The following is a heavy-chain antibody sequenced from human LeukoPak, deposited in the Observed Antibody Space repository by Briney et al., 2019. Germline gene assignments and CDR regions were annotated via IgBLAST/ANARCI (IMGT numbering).Heavy chain of an antibody. V-gene: IGHV4-34*01. J-gene: IGHJ5*02. Sequence: SETLSLTCAVYGGSFSGYYWSWIRQPPGKGLEWIGEINHSGSTNYNPSLKSRVTISVDTSKNQFSLKLSSVTAADTAVFYCARGGYYYGSGSYFHFYPSGQGTLGTASS. CDR3: ARGGYYYGSGSYFHFYP. CDR1: GGSFSGYY. D-gene: IGHD3-10*01. CDR2: INHSGST.